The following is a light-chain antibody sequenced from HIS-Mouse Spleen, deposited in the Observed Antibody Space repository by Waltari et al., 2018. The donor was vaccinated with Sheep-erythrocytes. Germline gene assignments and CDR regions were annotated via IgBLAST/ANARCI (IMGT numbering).Light chain of an antibody. V-gene: IGLV2-11*01. J-gene: IGLJ1*01. CDR2: DVS. CDR3: CSYAGSYNHV. Sequence: QSALTQPRPVSGSPGQSVTIPCTGTSSDVGGYNYVPWYQQHPGKAPKLMIYDVSKRPSGVPDRFSGSKSGNTASLTISGLQAEDEADYYCCSYAGSYNHVFGTGTKVTVL. CDR1: SSDVGGYNY.